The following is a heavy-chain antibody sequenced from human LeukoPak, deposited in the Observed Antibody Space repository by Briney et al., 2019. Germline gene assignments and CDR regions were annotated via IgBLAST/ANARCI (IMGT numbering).Heavy chain of an antibody. CDR1: GGSIPRYY. CDR2: IYYSGST. CDR3: ARLTPGYSSSWYHYGMDV. D-gene: IGHD6-13*01. V-gene: IGHV4-59*08. J-gene: IGHJ6*02. Sequence: SDTLSLTCTVSGGSIPRYYWSWIRHPPGKALECIGYIYYSGSTNYNPSLKSRVTISVDTSKNQFSLKLSSVTAADTAVYYCARLTPGYSSSWYHYGMDVWGQGTTVTVSS.